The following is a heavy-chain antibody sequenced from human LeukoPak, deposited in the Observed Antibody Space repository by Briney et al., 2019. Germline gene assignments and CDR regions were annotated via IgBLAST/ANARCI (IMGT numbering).Heavy chain of an antibody. CDR1: GFTFSSYA. CDR2: ISGSGGST. Sequence: GGSLRLSCAASGFTFSSYAMSWVRQAPGKGLEWVSAISGSGGSTYYADSVKGRFTISRDNSKNTLYLQMNSLRAEDTAVYYCAKVRGIAARSREAYESGYYFDYWGQGTLVTVSS. V-gene: IGHV3-23*01. J-gene: IGHJ4*02. D-gene: IGHD6-6*01. CDR3: AKVRGIAARSREAYESGYYFDY.